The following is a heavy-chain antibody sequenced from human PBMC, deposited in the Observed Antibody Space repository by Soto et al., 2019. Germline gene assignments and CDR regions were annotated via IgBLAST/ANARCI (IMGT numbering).Heavy chain of an antibody. CDR2: LYYTGTT. V-gene: IGHV4-61*01. J-gene: IGHJ6*02. Sequence: QVQLQESGPGLVKPSETLSLTCTVSGDSVSSGSYYWTWIRQPPGKGLEWIGYLYYTGTTNYNPSLKSRVTMSLDTSSNQFALRLSSVTAADTAVYFCARTFWSTTSCQAHGMDVWGQGTSVTVSS. D-gene: IGHD2-2*01. CDR3: ARTFWSTTSCQAHGMDV. CDR1: GDSVSSGSYY.